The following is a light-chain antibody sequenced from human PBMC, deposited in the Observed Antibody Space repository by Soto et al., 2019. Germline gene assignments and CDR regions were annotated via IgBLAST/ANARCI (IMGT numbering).Light chain of an antibody. V-gene: IGKV1-33*01. CDR1: QDINKY. CDR3: QQSENGPLT. CDR2: DAS. Sequence: DIQMTQSPSSLSASVGDRITITCQASQDINKYLNWYQQKLGKAPKLLIYDASNLQRVVPSRFSGSGSWTHFSLSISSLQPEDIATYYCQQSENGPLTFGGGTKVEI. J-gene: IGKJ4*01.